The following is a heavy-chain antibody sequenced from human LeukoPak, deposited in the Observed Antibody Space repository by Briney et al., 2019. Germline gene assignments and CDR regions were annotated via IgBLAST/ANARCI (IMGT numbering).Heavy chain of an antibody. CDR2: IYYSGST. CDR1: GGSISSSSYY. CDR3: AKSPTRGYIYGYFDY. V-gene: IGHV4-39*07. D-gene: IGHD5-18*01. Sequence: SETLSLTCTVSGGSISSSSYYWGWIRQPPGKGLEWIGSIYYSGSTYYNPSFKSRVTLSVDTSKNQFSLKVKSVTVADTAVYYCAKSPTRGYIYGYFDYWGQGTLVTVSS. J-gene: IGHJ4*02.